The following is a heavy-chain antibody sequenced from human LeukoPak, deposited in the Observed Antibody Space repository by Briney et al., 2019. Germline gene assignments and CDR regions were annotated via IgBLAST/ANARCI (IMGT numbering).Heavy chain of an antibody. CDR2: IIPILGIA. D-gene: IGHD5-18*01. J-gene: IGHJ4*02. V-gene: IGHV1-69*04. Sequence: GASVKVSCKASGYTFTGYYMHWVRQAPGQGLEWMGRIIPILGIANYARKFQGRVTITADKSTSTAYMELSSLRSEDTAVYYCARGRDTARPLDYWGQGTLVTVSS. CDR3: ARGRDTARPLDY. CDR1: GYTFTGYY.